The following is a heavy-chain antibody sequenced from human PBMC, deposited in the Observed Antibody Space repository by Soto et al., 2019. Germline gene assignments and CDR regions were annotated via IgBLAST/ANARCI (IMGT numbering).Heavy chain of an antibody. Sequence: XESLRLSCAASGFTFSSYEMNWVRQAPGKGLEWVSYISSSGSTIYYADSVKGRFAISRDNAKNSLYLQMNSLRAEDTAVYYCARDLGDGYLWYFDYWGQGTLVTVSS. CDR3: ARDLGDGYLWYFDY. V-gene: IGHV3-48*03. CDR1: GFTFSSYE. CDR2: ISSSGSTI. D-gene: IGHD5-12*01. J-gene: IGHJ4*02.